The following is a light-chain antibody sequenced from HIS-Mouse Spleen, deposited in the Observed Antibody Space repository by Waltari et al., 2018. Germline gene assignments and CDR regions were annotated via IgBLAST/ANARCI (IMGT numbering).Light chain of an antibody. Sequence: QSSLTQPASVSGSPGQSITISCTGTSSDVGSYNLVSWYQQHPGKAPKLMIYEGSKRPSGVSNRFSGSKSGNPASLTISGLQAEDEADYYCAAWDDSLNGWVFGGGTKLTVL. V-gene: IGLV2-23*01. CDR2: EGS. J-gene: IGLJ3*02. CDR3: AAWDDSLNGWV. CDR1: SSDVGSYNL.